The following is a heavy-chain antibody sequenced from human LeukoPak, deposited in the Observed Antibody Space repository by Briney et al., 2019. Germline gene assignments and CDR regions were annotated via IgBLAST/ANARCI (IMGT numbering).Heavy chain of an antibody. CDR1: GFTFSSYG. CDR2: ISNDGSKK. CDR3: AKDRYSYAFEYSGS. J-gene: IGHJ5*02. D-gene: IGHD5-18*01. V-gene: IGHV3-30*18. Sequence: GGSLRLSCAASGFTFSSYGMHWVRQAPGKGLDWVAVISNDGSKKYYADSVKGRFTISRDNSKNTLSLQVSSLRTEDTAVYYCAKDRYSYAFEYSGSWGQGTLVTVSS.